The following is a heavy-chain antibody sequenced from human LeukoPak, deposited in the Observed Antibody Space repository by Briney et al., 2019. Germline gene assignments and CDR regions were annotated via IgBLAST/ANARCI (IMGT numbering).Heavy chain of an antibody. V-gene: IGHV3-30*02. J-gene: IGHJ3*02. CDR3: AMYSGSYQGAFDI. CDR1: GFTFSSYG. Sequence: PGGSLRLSCAASGFTFSSYGMHWVRQAPGKGLEWVAFIRYDGSNKYYADSVKGRFTISRDNSKNTLYLQMNSLRVEDTAVYYCAMYSGSYQGAFDIWGQGTMVTVSS. D-gene: IGHD1-26*01. CDR2: IRYDGSNK.